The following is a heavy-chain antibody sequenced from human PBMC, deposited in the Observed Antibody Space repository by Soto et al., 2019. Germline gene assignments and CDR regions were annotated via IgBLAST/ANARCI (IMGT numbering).Heavy chain of an antibody. J-gene: IGHJ4*02. CDR2: IIPILGMA. CDR3: ARFWLPGREGLGFDY. CDR1: GGTFSRYT. V-gene: IGHV1-69*02. D-gene: IGHD5-12*01. Sequence: QVQLVQSGAEVKKPGYSVKVSCKASGGTFSRYTISWVRQAPGQGLEWMGRIIPILGMANYAQKFQGRVTITADKSTSTAYMELSSLRSEDTAVYYCARFWLPGREGLGFDYWGQGTLVTVSS.